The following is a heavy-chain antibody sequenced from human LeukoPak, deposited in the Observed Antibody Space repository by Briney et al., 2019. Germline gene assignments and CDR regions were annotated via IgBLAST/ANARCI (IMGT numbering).Heavy chain of an antibody. CDR2: IYNSGST. D-gene: IGHD3-3*01. V-gene: IGHV4-61*02. CDR3: ARGKFGVVIIHAFDI. Sequence: SQTLSLTCIVSGGSISRGSYYWNWIRQPAGKGLEWMGRIYNSGSTNYNPSLKSRVTISTDMSKNQFSLKLSSVTAADTAVYYCARGKFGVVIIHAFDIWGQGTMVTVSS. J-gene: IGHJ3*02. CDR1: GGSISRGSYY.